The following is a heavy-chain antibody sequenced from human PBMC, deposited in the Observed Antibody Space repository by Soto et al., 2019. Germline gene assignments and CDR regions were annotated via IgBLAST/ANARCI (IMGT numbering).Heavy chain of an antibody. CDR1: GFTFSSYG. J-gene: IGHJ4*02. V-gene: IGHV3-33*01. CDR2: IWYDGSNK. D-gene: IGHD6-13*01. Sequence: PGGSLRLSCAASGFTFSSYGMHWVRQAPGKGLEWVAIIWYDGSNKYYADSVKGRFTISRDSSKNTLYLQMNSLRAEDTAVYYCARVGSSWSFEYWGQGTLVTVSS. CDR3: ARVGSSWSFEY.